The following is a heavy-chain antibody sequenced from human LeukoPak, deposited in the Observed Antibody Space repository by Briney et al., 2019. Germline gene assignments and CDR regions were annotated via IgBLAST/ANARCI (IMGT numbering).Heavy chain of an antibody. Sequence: GASVKVSCKASGGTFSSYGISWVRQAPGQGLEWMGGIIPIFGTPNYAQKFQGRVTMTRDTSTSTVYMELSSLRSEDTAVYYCARDDGTVTTMFDYWGQGTLVTVSS. D-gene: IGHD4-17*01. CDR3: ARDDGTVTTMFDY. CDR1: GGTFSSYG. CDR2: IIPIFGTP. J-gene: IGHJ4*02. V-gene: IGHV1-69*05.